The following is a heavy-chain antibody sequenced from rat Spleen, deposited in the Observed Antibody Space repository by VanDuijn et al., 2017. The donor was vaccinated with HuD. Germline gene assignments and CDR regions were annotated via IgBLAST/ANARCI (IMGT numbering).Heavy chain of an antibody. CDR1: GFTFSDYY. CDR3: ARPSYGYPFAY. CDR2: ISYDGSGT. J-gene: IGHJ3*01. V-gene: IGHV5-7*01. D-gene: IGHD1-7*01. Sequence: EVQLVESGGGLVQPGRSLKLSCVASGFTFSDYYMAWVRQAPKKGLEWVASISYDGSGTYYRDSVKGRFTISRDNTKSTLYLQMASLRSEDTATYYCARPSYGYPFAYWGQGTLVTVSS.